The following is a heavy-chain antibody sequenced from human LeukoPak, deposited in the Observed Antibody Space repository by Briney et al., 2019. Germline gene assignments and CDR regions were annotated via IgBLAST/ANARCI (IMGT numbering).Heavy chain of an antibody. CDR3: AKSGDSSGYSEYFQH. Sequence: GGSLRLSCAASEFTFSSYAMSWVRQAPGKGLEWVSAISGSGGSTYYADSVKGRFTISRDNSKNTLYLQMNSLRAEDTAVYYCAKSGDSSGYSEYFQHWGQGTLVTVSS. J-gene: IGHJ1*01. CDR1: EFTFSSYA. CDR2: ISGSGGST. D-gene: IGHD3-22*01. V-gene: IGHV3-23*01.